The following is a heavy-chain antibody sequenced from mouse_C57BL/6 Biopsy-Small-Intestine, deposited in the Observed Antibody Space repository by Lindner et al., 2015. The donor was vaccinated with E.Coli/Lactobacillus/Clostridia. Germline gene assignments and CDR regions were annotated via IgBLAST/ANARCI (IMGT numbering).Heavy chain of an antibody. CDR1: GFSIKDYY. J-gene: IGHJ3*01. D-gene: IGHD2-12*01. Sequence: VQLQESGAELVKPGASVKLSCTASGFSIKDYYIHWVKQRPEQGLEWIGWIDPENGDTEYASKFQGKATIIADTSSNTAYLQLSSLTPEDTVVYYCTTDSRSYWGQGTLVTVSA. V-gene: IGHV14-4*01. CDR3: TTDSRSY. CDR2: IDPENGDT.